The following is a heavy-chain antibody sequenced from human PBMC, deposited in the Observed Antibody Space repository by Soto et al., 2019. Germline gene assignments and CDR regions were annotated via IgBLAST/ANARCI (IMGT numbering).Heavy chain of an antibody. V-gene: IGHV3-30-3*01. D-gene: IGHD2-21*01. J-gene: IGHJ4*02. Sequence: QVQLVESGGGVVQPGRSLRLSCAASGFTFSSYALHWVSQAPGKGLEWVAVISYDGSNKFYADSVKGRFTISRDTSKNTLYLQMNSLRAEDTAVYYCARVLGDYPNFDYWGQGTLVTVSS. CDR2: ISYDGSNK. CDR3: ARVLGDYPNFDY. CDR1: GFTFSSYA.